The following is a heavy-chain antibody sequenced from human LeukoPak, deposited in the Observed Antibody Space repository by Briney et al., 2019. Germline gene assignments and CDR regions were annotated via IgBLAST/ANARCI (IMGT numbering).Heavy chain of an antibody. Sequence: ASVKVSYKASGYTFTSYDINWVRQATGQGLEWMGWMNPNSGNTGYAQKFQGRVTITRNTSISTAYMELSSLRSEDTAVYYCAXGGDLPIVPAAINWXDPWGQGXLVTVSS. J-gene: IGHJ5*02. CDR3: AXGGDLPIVPAAINWXDP. CDR1: GYTFTSYD. CDR2: MNPNSGNT. V-gene: IGHV1-8*03. D-gene: IGHD2-2*01.